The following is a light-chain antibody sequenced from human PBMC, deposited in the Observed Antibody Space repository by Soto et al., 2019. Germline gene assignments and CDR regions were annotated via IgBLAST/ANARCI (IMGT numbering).Light chain of an antibody. J-gene: IGKJ5*01. Sequence: EIVMTQSPATLSVSPGERATLSCRASQSVSSNLAWYQQKPGQAPRLLIYGASTRATGIPARFSGSGSGTEFTLTISSLQSEDFAVYYYQQYNPITFGQGTRLEIK. V-gene: IGKV3-15*01. CDR1: QSVSSN. CDR3: QQYNPIT. CDR2: GAS.